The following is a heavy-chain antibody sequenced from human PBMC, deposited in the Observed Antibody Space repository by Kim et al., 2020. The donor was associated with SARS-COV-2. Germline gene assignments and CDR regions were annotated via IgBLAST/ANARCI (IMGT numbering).Heavy chain of an antibody. V-gene: IGHV4-34*01. CDR3: ARRPGDFDW. Sequence: SETLSLTCAVYSGSFRGHHWSWIRQTPGMGLEWIGDIYHSGSTHYNPSLMSRVTLSVDTSKNQFSLKLSSVTAADTAVYFCARRPGDFDWWGRGTPVTVS. D-gene: IGHD3-10*01. CDR1: SGSFRGHH. J-gene: IGHJ4*02. CDR2: IYHSGST.